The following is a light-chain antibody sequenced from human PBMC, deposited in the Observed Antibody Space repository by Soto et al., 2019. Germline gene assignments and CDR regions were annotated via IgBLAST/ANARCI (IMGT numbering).Light chain of an antibody. CDR2: GAS. J-gene: IGKJ1*01. CDR1: QSVTSNY. CDR3: QHYVTSLTT. Sequence: EIVLTQSPGTLSLSPGERATLSCGACQSVTSNYLAWYQQKPGQAPRLLIFGASIRVKGIPDRFIGSGSGTDFTLTISRLEPEDFAVYYCQHYVTSLTTFGQGTKVDIK. V-gene: IGKV3-20*01.